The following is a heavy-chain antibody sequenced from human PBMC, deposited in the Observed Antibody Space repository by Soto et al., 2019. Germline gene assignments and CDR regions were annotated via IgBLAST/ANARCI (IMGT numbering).Heavy chain of an antibody. Sequence: PGGSLRLSCAASGFTFSSYEMNWVRQAPGKGLEWVSYISSSGSTIYYADPVKGRFTISRDNAKNSLYLQMNSLRAEDTAVYYCAREVVVVAATHYYYYYGMDVWGQGTTVTVSS. D-gene: IGHD2-15*01. CDR2: ISSSGSTI. CDR1: GFTFSSYE. V-gene: IGHV3-48*03. J-gene: IGHJ6*02. CDR3: AREVVVVAATHYYYYYGMDV.